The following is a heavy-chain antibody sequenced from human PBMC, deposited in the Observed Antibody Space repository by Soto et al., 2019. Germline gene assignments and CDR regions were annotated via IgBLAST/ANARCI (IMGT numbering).Heavy chain of an antibody. CDR3: AKDLSGTRVYGMDV. CDR2: ISYDGSNK. V-gene: IGHV3-30*18. J-gene: IGHJ6*02. Sequence: GGSLRLSCAASGFTFSSYGMHWVRQAPGKGLEWVAVISYDGSNKYYADSVKGRFTTSRDNSKNTLYLQMNSLRAEDTAVYYCAKDLSGTRVYGMDVWGQGTTVTVSS. D-gene: IGHD1-7*01. CDR1: GFTFSSYG.